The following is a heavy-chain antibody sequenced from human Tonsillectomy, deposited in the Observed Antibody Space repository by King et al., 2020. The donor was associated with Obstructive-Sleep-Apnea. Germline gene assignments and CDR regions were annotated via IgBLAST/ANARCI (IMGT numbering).Heavy chain of an antibody. Sequence: VQLQESGPGLVKPSETLSLSCIVSGYSLSRGYYWGWIRQSPGKGLEWIGSIYHSGRTYYHPSLKSRVTISVDTSKNQFSLRLSSVTAADTALYYCARDDYYGSGSPPDYWGQGTLVTVSS. CDR1: GYSLSRGYY. J-gene: IGHJ4*02. CDR3: ARDDYYGSGSPPDY. V-gene: IGHV4-38-2*02. D-gene: IGHD3-10*01. CDR2: IYHSGRT.